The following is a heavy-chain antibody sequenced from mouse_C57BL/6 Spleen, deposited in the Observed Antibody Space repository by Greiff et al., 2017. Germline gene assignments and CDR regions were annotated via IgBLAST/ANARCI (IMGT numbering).Heavy chain of an antibody. Sequence: QVQLQQPGAELVRPGSSVKLSCEASGYTFTSYWMHWVKQRPIQGLEWIGNIDPSDSETHYNQKFKDKATLTVDKSSSTAYMQLSSLTSEDSAVYYCATDHTGRFAYWGQGTLVTVSA. CDR2: IDPSDSET. D-gene: IGHD1-1*01. V-gene: IGHV1-52*01. J-gene: IGHJ3*01. CDR3: ATDHTGRFAY. CDR1: GYTFTSYW.